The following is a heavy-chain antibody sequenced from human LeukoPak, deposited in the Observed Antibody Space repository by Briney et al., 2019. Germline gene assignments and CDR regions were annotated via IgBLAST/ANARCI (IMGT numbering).Heavy chain of an antibody. CDR2: ISWNSGSI. Sequence: NPGRSLRLSCAASGFTFDDYAMPWVRQAPGKGLEWVSGISWNSGSIGYADSVKGRFTISRDNAKNSLYLQMNSLRAEDTALYYCAKDKAMAYYYGMDVWGQGTTVTVSS. CDR3: AKDKAMAYYYGMDV. D-gene: IGHD5-18*01. CDR1: GFTFDDYA. J-gene: IGHJ6*02. V-gene: IGHV3-9*01.